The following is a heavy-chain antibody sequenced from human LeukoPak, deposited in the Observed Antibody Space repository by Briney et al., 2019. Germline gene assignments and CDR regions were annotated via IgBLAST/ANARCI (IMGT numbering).Heavy chain of an antibody. CDR2: FDPEDGET. CDR1: GCTLTELS. J-gene: IGHJ4*02. D-gene: IGHD1-26*01. Sequence: ASVKVSCKVSGCTLTELSMHWVRQAPGKGLEWMGGFDPEDGETIYAQKFQGRVTMTEDTSTDTAYMELSSLRSEDTAVYYCATDLFSAGTRNFDYWGQGTLVTVSS. CDR3: ATDLFSAGTRNFDY. V-gene: IGHV1-24*01.